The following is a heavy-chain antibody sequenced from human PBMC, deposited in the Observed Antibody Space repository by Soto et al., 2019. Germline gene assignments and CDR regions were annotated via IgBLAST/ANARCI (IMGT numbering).Heavy chain of an antibody. CDR3: ATDGHYVWGSYRLLAY. V-gene: IGHV3-23*01. D-gene: IGHD3-16*02. CDR2: ISGSGGST. CDR1: GFTFSSYA. J-gene: IGHJ4*02. Sequence: GGSLRLSGAASGFTFSSYAMSWVRQAPGKGLEWVSAISGSGGSTYYADSVKGRFTISRDNSKNTLYLQMNSLRAEDTAVYYCATDGHYVWGSYRLLAYWGQGTLVTVSS.